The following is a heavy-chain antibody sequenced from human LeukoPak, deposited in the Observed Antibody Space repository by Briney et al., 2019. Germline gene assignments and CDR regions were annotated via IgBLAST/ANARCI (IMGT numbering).Heavy chain of an antibody. Sequence: HPGRSLRLSCVGSGFTFSSYGMHWVRQAPGKGLEWVAFISYDGSNKYYADSVKGRFTISRDNSKNTLYLQMNSLRAEDTAVYYCAKTSYYPPTHWGQGTLVTVSS. V-gene: IGHV3-30*18. D-gene: IGHD1-26*01. CDR3: AKTSYYPPTH. J-gene: IGHJ4*02. CDR1: GFTFSSYG. CDR2: ISYDGSNK.